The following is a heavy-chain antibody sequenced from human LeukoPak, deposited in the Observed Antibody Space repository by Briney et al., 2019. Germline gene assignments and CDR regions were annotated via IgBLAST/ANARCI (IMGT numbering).Heavy chain of an antibody. D-gene: IGHD3-10*02. CDR2: IHKNALT. V-gene: IGHV3-53*01. CDR1: GITVSSNY. CDR3: AGSLRVRGVPDDMDV. Sequence: GGSLRLSCAVSGITVSSNYMTWGRKAPGKGLGWVSVIHKNALTYYADTVKGRFTISRANSKTMLYLHMNSLRAEHTPAYYCAGSLRVRGVPDDMDVWGKGATVIISS. J-gene: IGHJ6*03.